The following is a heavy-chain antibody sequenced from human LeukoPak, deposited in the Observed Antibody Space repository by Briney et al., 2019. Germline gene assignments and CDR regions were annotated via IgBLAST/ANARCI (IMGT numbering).Heavy chain of an antibody. Sequence: SETLSLTCTVSGSSISSGHYWGWIRQSPNKGLEWIGTFFHSGATFKNPSLKSRVTIPIDTSKNQFSLKLSSVTAADTAVYYCARVPTYYGSGSYSFDYWGQGTLVTVSS. CDR1: GSSISSGHY. CDR2: FFHSGAT. V-gene: IGHV4-38-2*02. D-gene: IGHD3-10*01. CDR3: ARVPTYYGSGSYSFDY. J-gene: IGHJ4*02.